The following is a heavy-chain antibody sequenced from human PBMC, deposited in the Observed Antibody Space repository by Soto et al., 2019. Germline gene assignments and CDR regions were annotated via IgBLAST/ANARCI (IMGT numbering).Heavy chain of an antibody. V-gene: IGHV3-23*01. CDR2: ISGSGGST. CDR1: GFTFSSYA. Sequence: EVQLLESGGGLVQPGGSLRLSCAASGFTFSSYAMSWVRQAPGKGLEWVSAISGSGGSTYYADSVKGRFTISRDNSKNTRYLQMNGLSAEDRAVNYGAKGKGLVRFDYWGQGTLVTVSS. CDR3: AKGKGLVRFDY. D-gene: IGHD2-8*02. J-gene: IGHJ4*02.